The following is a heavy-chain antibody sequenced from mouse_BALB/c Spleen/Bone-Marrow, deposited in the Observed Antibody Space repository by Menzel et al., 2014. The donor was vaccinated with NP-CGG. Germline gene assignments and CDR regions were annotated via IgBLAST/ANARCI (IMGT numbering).Heavy chain of an antibody. Sequence: QVQLQQSGAELVRPGASVRLSCKASGYSFTNYWMNWVKQRPGQGLEWIGMIYPSDSETSLNQKFKDKATLTVDKSSSTAYMQLISSTAEDSAVYYCARFGNYEGFAYWGQGTLVTVSA. J-gene: IGHJ3*01. CDR2: IYPSDSET. D-gene: IGHD2-1*01. V-gene: IGHV1-61*01. CDR3: ARFGNYEGFAY. CDR1: GYSFTNYW.